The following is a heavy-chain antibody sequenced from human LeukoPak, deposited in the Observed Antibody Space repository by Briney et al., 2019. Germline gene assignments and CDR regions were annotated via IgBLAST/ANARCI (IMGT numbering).Heavy chain of an antibody. CDR2: VYYSGST. J-gene: IGHJ3*02. CDR1: GGSISTYF. CDR3: ARHWGRDTFNI. Sequence: SETLSLTCTVSGGSISTYFWNWIRQPPGKELEWIGYVYYSGSTNYNPFLKSRVIISVDTSKNQFSLMLNSVTAADTAIYYCARHWGRDTFNIWGQGTMVTVSS. D-gene: IGHD3-16*01. V-gene: IGHV4-59*08.